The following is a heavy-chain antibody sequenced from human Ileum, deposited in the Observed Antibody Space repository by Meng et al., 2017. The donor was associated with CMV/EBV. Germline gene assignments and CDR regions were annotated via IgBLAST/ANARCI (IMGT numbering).Heavy chain of an antibody. V-gene: IGHV4-4*07. J-gene: IGHJ4*02. CDR1: GESISSNF. D-gene: IGHD6-19*01. CDR2: IYSSGST. Sequence: QVRLEESGSGLGKASGPPSLTFPVSGESISSNFWSWIRQPAGKGLEWIGRIYSSGSTFYNPSLNSRVTMSVDTSKNQSSLSLASVTAADTAIYFCAREESVGIAVTGTFDYWGQGILVTVSS. CDR3: AREESVGIAVTGTFDY.